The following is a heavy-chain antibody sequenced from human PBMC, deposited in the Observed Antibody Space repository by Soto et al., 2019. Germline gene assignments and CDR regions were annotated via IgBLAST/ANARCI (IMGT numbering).Heavy chain of an antibody. Sequence: QVQLVQSGAEVKKPGSSVKASCKASGGTFSSYAISWVRQAPGQGLEWMGGIIPIFGTANYAQKFQGRVTITADESTSTAYMELSSLRSEDTDVYYCARAMYYYGSGSYPLFDYWGQGTLVTVSS. CDR3: ARAMYYYGSGSYPLFDY. J-gene: IGHJ4*02. CDR1: GGTFSSYA. V-gene: IGHV1-69*01. CDR2: IIPIFGTA. D-gene: IGHD3-10*01.